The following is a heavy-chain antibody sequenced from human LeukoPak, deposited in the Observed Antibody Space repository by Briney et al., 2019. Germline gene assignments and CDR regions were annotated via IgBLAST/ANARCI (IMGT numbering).Heavy chain of an antibody. Sequence: SQTLSLTCTVSGVSISSGGYYWSWIRQHPGKGLGWIGYIYYTGSTYYNPSLKSRVTISVDTSKNQFSLKLTSVTAADTAVYYCARIPNQSKYSIGNYWGQGTLVTVSS. V-gene: IGHV4-31*03. CDR1: GVSISSGGYY. CDR2: IYYTGST. D-gene: IGHD1-14*01. CDR3: ARIPNQSKYSIGNY. J-gene: IGHJ4*02.